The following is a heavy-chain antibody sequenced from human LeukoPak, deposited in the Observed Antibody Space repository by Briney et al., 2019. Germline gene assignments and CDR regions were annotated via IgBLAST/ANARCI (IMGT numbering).Heavy chain of an antibody. CDR2: ITGSGDST. V-gene: IGHV3-23*01. CDR1: GVSFSSYA. CDR3: AFGPHQQWLLADY. D-gene: IGHD6-19*01. Sequence: PGGSLRLSCAVSGVSFSSYAVGWVRQTPGKGLQLVSTITGSGDSTFYADSVNGRLTVSRDNSKNTLYLQMSSLRADDTALYYCAFGPHQQWLLADYWGQGTLVTVSS. J-gene: IGHJ4*02.